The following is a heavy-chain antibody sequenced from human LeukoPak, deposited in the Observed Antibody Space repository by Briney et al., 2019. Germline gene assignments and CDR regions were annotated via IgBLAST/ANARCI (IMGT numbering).Heavy chain of an antibody. V-gene: IGHV1-46*01. J-gene: IGHJ4*02. CDR2: INPSGGST. D-gene: IGHD4-11*01. CDR3: ATIPFGDLPLRVTKLGMTS. CDR1: GYTFTSYY. Sequence: ASVKVSCKASGYTFTSYYMHWVRQAPGQGLEWMGIINPSGGSTSYAQKFQGRVTMTRDTSTSTVYMELSSLRSEDTAVYYCATIPFGDLPLRVTKLGMTSWGQGTLVTVSS.